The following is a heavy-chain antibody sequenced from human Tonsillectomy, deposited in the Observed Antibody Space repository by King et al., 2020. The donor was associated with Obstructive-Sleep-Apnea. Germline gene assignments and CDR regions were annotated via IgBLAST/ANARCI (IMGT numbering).Heavy chain of an antibody. V-gene: IGHV4-34*01. CDR2: IYQSGST. D-gene: IGHD2-15*01. CDR3: ASLSGVAAKGNWFDP. CDR1: GGSFSGYY. J-gene: IGHJ5*02. Sequence: VQLQQWGAGLLKPSETLSLNCAVYGGSFSGYYWSWIRQPPGKGREWLGEIYQSGSTPHKPSLKSRVTISVDTSKNQFSRKLSSVAAADTAVYYCASLSGVAAKGNWFDPWGQGTLVTVSS.